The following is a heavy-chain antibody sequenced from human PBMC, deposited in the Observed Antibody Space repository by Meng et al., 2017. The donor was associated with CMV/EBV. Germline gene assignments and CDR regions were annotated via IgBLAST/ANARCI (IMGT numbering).Heavy chain of an antibody. CDR3: ASDGGQYDY. V-gene: IGHV3-53*01. J-gene: IGHJ4*02. CDR2: IYSGGST. Sequence: GESLKISCAVSGFTFSNYWMSWVRQAPGKGLEWVSVIYSGGSTYYADSVKGRFTISRDNSKNTLYLQMNSLRAEDTAVYYCASDGGQYDYWGQGTLVTVSS. CDR1: GFTFSNYW. D-gene: IGHD4-23*01.